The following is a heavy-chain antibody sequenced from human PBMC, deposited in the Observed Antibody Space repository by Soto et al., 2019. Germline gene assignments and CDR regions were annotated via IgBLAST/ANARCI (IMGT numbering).Heavy chain of an antibody. CDR2: MNPNSGNT. J-gene: IGHJ4*02. Sequence: ASVKVSCKASGYTFTSYAMHWVRQAPGQRLEWMGWMNPNSGNTGYAQKFQGRVTMTRNTSISTAYMELSSLRSEDTAVYYCARHPRQYYDFWSGGGDFDYWGQGTLVTAPQ. CDR1: GYTFTSYA. V-gene: IGHV1-8*02. D-gene: IGHD3-3*01. CDR3: ARHPRQYYDFWSGGGDFDY.